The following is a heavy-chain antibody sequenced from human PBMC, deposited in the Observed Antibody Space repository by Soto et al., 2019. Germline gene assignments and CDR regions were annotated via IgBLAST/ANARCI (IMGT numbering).Heavy chain of an antibody. CDR3: ARGYDSSGYYLGGLDY. CDR1: GGSISSYY. J-gene: IGHJ4*02. D-gene: IGHD3-22*01. V-gene: IGHV4-59*01. Sequence: PSETLSLTCTVSGGSISSYYWIWIRQPPGKGLEWIGYIYYSGSTNYNPSLKSRVTISVDTSKNQFSLKLSSVTAADTAVYYCARGYDSSGYYLGGLDYWGQGTLVTVSS. CDR2: IYYSGST.